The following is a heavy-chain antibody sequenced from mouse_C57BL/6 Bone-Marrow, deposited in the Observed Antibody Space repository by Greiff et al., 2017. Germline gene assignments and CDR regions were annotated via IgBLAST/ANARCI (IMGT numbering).Heavy chain of an antibody. CDR2: IWTGGVT. CDR3: AREAYGWMDY. D-gene: IGHD2-2*01. V-gene: IGHV2-9-1*01. CDR1: VFSFTSYA. J-gene: IGHJ4*01. Sequence: VTLVESGPGLVAPSQSLSITCAFSVFSFTSYAISWVRQPPGKRLEWLGVIWTGGVTNSNSALKSKPNISIYNSKSQVFLKMISLQTEDTARYYCAREAYGWMDYWGQGTSVTVSS.